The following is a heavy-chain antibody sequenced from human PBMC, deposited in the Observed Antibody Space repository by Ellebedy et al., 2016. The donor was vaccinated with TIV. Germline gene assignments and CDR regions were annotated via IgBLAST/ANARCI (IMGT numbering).Heavy chain of an antibody. V-gene: IGHV3-30*02. Sequence: PGGSLRLSCAASGFTFRKYGMHWVRQAPGKGLEWVSFIWTAGTNKYYADSVKGRFTISRDNSNNTLSLQLNNLRAEDTAVYYCANGHCSGDTCYPGPKFFDYWGPGALVTVSS. CDR2: IWTAGTNK. D-gene: IGHD2-15*01. CDR1: GFTFRKYG. CDR3: ANGHCSGDTCYPGPKFFDY. J-gene: IGHJ4*02.